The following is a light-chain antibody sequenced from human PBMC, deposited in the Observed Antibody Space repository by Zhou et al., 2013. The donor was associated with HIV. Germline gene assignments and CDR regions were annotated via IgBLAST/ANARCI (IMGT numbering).Light chain of an antibody. Sequence: EIVLTQSPGTLSLSPGERATLSCRASQSVSSTYLAWYQQKPGQAPRLVIYGASNRATGIPDRFSGSGSGTDFSLTISRLEPEDFAVYYCQDYGSSPSFGQGTKVEIK. V-gene: IGKV3-20*01. CDR2: GAS. CDR1: QSVSSTY. CDR3: QDYGSSPS. J-gene: IGKJ1*01.